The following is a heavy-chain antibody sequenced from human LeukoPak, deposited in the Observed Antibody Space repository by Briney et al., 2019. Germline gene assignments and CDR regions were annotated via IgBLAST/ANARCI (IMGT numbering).Heavy chain of an antibody. CDR1: GFTFDDYA. Sequence: GGSLRLSCAASGFTFDDYAMHWVRHAPGKGLEWVSGISRNSGSIGYADSVKGRFTISRDNAKNSLYLQLNSLRAEDTAVYYCAREHSAGDAFDIWGQGTMVTVSS. J-gene: IGHJ3*02. D-gene: IGHD6-25*01. V-gene: IGHV3-9*01. CDR2: ISRNSGSI. CDR3: AREHSAGDAFDI.